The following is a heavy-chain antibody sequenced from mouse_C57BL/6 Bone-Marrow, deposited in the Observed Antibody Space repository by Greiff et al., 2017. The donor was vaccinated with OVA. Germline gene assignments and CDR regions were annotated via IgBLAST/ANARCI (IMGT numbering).Heavy chain of an antibody. CDR1: GYSITSGYY. V-gene: IGHV3-6*01. CDR2: ISYDGSN. D-gene: IGHD3-1*01. Sequence: VQLKESGPGLVKPSQSLSLTCSVTGYSITSGYYWNWIRQFPGNKLELMGYISYDGSNNYNPSLKNRISITRDTSKNQVFLKLNSVTTEDTATYYCASEIGAWFAYWGQGTLVTVSA. J-gene: IGHJ3*01. CDR3: ASEIGAWFAY.